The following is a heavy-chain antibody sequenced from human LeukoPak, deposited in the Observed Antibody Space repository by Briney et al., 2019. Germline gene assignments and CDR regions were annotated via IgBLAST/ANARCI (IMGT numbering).Heavy chain of an antibody. CDR1: GYTFTTYD. CDR2: MNPNSGYT. D-gene: IGHD6-19*01. J-gene: IGHJ4*02. Sequence: GASVKVSCKASGYTFTTYDINWVRQATGQGLEWMGWMNPNSGYTGYAQKFQGRVTITKDTSISTAYMELSSLRSEDTAVYYCARVAGSIDYWGQGTLVTVSS. V-gene: IGHV1-8*03. CDR3: ARVAGSIDY.